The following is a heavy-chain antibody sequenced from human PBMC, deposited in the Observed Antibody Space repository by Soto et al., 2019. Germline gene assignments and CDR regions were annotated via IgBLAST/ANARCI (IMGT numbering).Heavy chain of an antibody. D-gene: IGHD2-2*01. J-gene: IGHJ5*02. CDR1: GGSFSGYY. CDR3: ARGYCSSTSCARGSWFGP. V-gene: IGHV4-34*01. Sequence: QVQLQQWGAGLLKPSETLSLTCAVYGGSFSGYYWSWIRQPPGKGLEWIGEINHSGSTNYNPSLKSRVTISVDTSKNQFSLKLSSVTAADTAVYYCARGYCSSTSCARGSWFGPWGQGTLVTVSS. CDR2: INHSGST.